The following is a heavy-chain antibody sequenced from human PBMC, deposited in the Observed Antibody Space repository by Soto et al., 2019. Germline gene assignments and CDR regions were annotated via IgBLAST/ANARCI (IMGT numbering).Heavy chain of an antibody. J-gene: IGHJ5*02. D-gene: IGHD5-18*01. CDR1: GGSINSFDSY. CDR3: ARKVDSAFLGNWFDP. Sequence: QVQLQESGPGLVKPSQTLSLTCTVSGGSINSFDSYWSWIRQHPGKGLEWIGYIYYSGNTYYNPSFTILVIISLDTSTNQFSLKLDSVTVADTDLYYCARKVDSAFLGNWFDPWGQGTLVTVSS. CDR2: IYYSGNT. V-gene: IGHV4-31*01.